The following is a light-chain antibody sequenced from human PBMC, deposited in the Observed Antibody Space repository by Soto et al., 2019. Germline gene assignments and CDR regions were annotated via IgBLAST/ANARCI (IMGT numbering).Light chain of an antibody. CDR2: EVN. CDR1: SSDVGGYNY. J-gene: IGLJ1*01. Sequence: QSALTQPPSASGSPGQSVALSCTGTSSDVGGYNYVSWYQQHPGKAPKLMIYEVNKRPSGVPDRFSGSKSGNTASLTVSGLQAEDEAEYYCSSYAGSSNVFGTGTKVTVL. V-gene: IGLV2-8*01. CDR3: SSYAGSSNV.